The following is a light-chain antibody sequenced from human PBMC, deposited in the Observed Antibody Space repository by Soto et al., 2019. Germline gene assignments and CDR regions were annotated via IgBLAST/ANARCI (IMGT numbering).Light chain of an antibody. J-gene: IGKJ3*01. CDR2: TAS. CDR1: QPIKTW. Sequence: DIQLTQSPASVSAAVGDRINISCRASQPIKTWLAWYQQKPGKGPKLLIYTASTLETGVPSRFSGGGSGKIFTPTISSRPPENPPIYSCHRAAIFPFTSGPG. CDR3: HRAAIFPFT. V-gene: IGKV1-12*02.